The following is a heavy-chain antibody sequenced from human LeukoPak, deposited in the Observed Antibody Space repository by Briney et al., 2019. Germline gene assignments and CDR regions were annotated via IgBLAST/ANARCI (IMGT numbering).Heavy chain of an antibody. CDR2: IKQDGSEK. V-gene: IGHV3-7*01. CDR1: GFTVSSNY. CDR3: ARVPDYDFWSGVDFDY. Sequence: PGGSLRLSCAASGFTVSSNYRSWVRQAPGKGLEWVANIKQDGSEKYYVDSVKGRFTISRDNAKNSLYLQMNSLRAEDTAVYYCARVPDYDFWSGVDFDYWGQGTLVTVSS. D-gene: IGHD3-3*01. J-gene: IGHJ4*02.